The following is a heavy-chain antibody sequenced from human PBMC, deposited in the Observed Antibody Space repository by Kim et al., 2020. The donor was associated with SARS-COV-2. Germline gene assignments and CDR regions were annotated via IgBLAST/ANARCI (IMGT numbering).Heavy chain of an antibody. Sequence: YTDSVKGRFTISRDNSKNTLYLQMNSLRAEDTAIYYCAKDKGTLGGFDYWGQGTLVTVSS. CDR3: AKDKGTLGGFDY. D-gene: IGHD7-27*01. V-gene: IGHV3-23*01. J-gene: IGHJ4*02.